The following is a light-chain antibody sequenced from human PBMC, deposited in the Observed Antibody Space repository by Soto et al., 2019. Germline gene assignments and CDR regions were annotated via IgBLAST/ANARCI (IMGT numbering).Light chain of an antibody. V-gene: IGKV3-20*01. CDR3: HQYGSSPGT. CDR2: DAS. Sequence: EIVLTQSPGTLSLSPGERATLSCRASQSVASNALVWYQQIGGQAPRLVLNDASSRATGIPDRFSGGGSGTDFTLTISRLEPEDFALYYCHQYGSSPGTFGQGTRLEI. J-gene: IGKJ5*01. CDR1: QSVASNA.